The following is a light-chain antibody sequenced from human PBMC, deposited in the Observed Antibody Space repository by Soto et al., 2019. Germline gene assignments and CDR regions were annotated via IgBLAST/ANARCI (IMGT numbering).Light chain of an antibody. CDR1: QDVDKW. CDR3: QQYSSYWT. V-gene: IGKV1-5*03. CDR2: KSS. Sequence: LMSQSASSLSASVGDTVTITCRASQDVDKWLAWYQQKPGKAPKLLIYKSSTLIGGVPSRFSAVGSGTEYSLSISGLQPEDVATYYCQQYSSYWTFGQGTKVDIK. J-gene: IGKJ1*01.